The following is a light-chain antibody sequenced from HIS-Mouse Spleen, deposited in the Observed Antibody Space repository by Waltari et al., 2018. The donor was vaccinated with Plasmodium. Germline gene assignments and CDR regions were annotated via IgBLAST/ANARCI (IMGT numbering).Light chain of an antibody. CDR1: VLAKQY. V-gene: IGLV3-27*01. Sequence: SYELTQPSSVSVSPGQTARITCSGDVLAKQYARWFQQKPGQAPVLVIYKDSERPAGIPERFAGSSSGTTVTLTISGAQVEDEADYYCYSAADNKLVFGGGTKLTVL. CDR2: KDS. CDR3: YSAADNKLV. J-gene: IGLJ3*02.